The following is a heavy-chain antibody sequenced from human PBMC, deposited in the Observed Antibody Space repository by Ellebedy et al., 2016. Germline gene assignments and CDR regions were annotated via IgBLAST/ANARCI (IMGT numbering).Heavy chain of an antibody. CDR2: INHSGST. Sequence: SETLSLTXAVYGGSFSGYYWSWIRQPPGKGLAWIGEINHSGSTNYNPSLKSRVTISVDTSKNQFSLKLSSVTAADTAVYYCAREKVLRWLNFDYWGQGTLVTVSS. D-gene: IGHD4-23*01. CDR3: AREKVLRWLNFDY. CDR1: GGSFSGYY. J-gene: IGHJ4*02. V-gene: IGHV4-34*01.